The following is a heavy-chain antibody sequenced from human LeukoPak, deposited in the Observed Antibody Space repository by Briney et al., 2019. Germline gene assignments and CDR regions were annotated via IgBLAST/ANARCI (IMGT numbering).Heavy chain of an antibody. J-gene: IGHJ2*01. CDR3: ARTYYYDSSGYWGSWYFDL. Sequence: ASVKVSCKASGGTFSSYAISWVRQAPGQGLEWMGGIIPIFGTANYAQKFQGRVTIITDESTSTAYMELSSLRSEDTAVYYCARTYYYDSSGYWGSWYFDLWGRGTLVTVSS. V-gene: IGHV1-69*05. D-gene: IGHD3-22*01. CDR2: IIPIFGTA. CDR1: GGTFSSYA.